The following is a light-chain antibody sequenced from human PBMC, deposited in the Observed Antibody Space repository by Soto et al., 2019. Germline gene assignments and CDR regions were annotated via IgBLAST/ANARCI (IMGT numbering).Light chain of an antibody. CDR2: GTS. CDR3: QQYGSSSWT. Sequence: EIVLTQSPGTLSLSPGERATLSCRASQSVSSSYLAWYQQKPVQAPRLLIYGTSSRATAIPDRFSGSGSGTDFTLTISRLEPEDFAVYYCQQYGSSSWTCGQGTKVEIK. CDR1: QSVSSSY. J-gene: IGKJ1*01. V-gene: IGKV3-20*01.